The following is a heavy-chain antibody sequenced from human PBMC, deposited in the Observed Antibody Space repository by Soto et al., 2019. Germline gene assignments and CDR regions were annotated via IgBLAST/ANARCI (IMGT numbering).Heavy chain of an antibody. V-gene: IGHV3-23*01. CDR1: GFTFSSYA. J-gene: IGHJ4*02. CDR3: ARAYCSGGSCHFDY. D-gene: IGHD2-15*01. CDR2: ISGSGGST. Sequence: GGSLRLSCAASGFTFSSYAMSWVRQAPGKGLEWVSAISGSGGSTYYADSVKGRFTISRDNSKNSLYVQMNSLRAEDTAVYYCARAYCSGGSCHFDYWGQGTLVTVSS.